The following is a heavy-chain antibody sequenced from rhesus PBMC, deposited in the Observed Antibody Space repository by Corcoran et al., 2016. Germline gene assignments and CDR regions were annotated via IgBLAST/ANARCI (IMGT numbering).Heavy chain of an antibody. Sequence: QVQLQESGPGLVKPLETLSLTCSVSGGSIRSTYWRWIRQPPGKGLEWIGYINGSGSSTNDNPSLKSRVTLSLDTSKKQFSLKLTSVTAADTAVYYCARDAMRFTPTNSLDVWGRGVLVTVSS. CDR1: GGSIRSTY. CDR3: ARDAMRFTPTNSLDV. V-gene: IGHV4S11*01. J-gene: IGHJ5-2*02. CDR2: INGSGSST. D-gene: IGHD2-27*01.